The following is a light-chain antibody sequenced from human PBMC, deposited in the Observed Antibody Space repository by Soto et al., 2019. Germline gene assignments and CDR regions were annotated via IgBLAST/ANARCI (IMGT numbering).Light chain of an antibody. V-gene: IGKV1-33*01. J-gene: IGKJ3*01. Sequence: DIQITQSPSSLSASVGDRVTITCQASQDSSNYLNWYQQTPVKAPKLLNYDPSNLETVVPSRFSGSGSGTDFRFPISRLQPEDIATYYCQKYDNVQLLTFGPVTKVDI. CDR1: QDSSNY. CDR2: DPS. CDR3: QKYDNVQLLT.